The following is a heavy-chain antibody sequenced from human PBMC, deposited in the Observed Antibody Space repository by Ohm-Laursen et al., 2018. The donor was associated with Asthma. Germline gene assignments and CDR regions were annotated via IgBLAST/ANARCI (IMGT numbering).Heavy chain of an antibody. CDR1: GGSISSGGYS. D-gene: IGHD6-13*01. CDR3: ASLFRSAAGWYYFDY. Sequence: TLSLTCTVSGGSISSGGYSWSWIRQPPGKGLEWIGYIYHSGSTYYNPSLKSRVTISVDKSKNQFSLKLSSVTAADTAVYYCASLFRSAAGWYYFDYWGQGTLVTVSS. V-gene: IGHV4-30-2*01. J-gene: IGHJ4*02. CDR2: IYHSGST.